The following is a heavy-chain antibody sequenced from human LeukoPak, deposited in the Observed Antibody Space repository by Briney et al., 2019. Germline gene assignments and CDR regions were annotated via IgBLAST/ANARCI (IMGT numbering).Heavy chain of an antibody. D-gene: IGHD2-21*02. CDR3: AKEARQCGGDCFSLLDY. V-gene: IGHV3-23*01. Sequence: GESLRLSCAASGFTFSSYSMSWVRQAPGKGREWVSLVNSGGNTYYADSVKGRFSISRDNSKNMLYLQMNSLRAEDTAVFYCAKEARQCGGDCFSLLDYWGQGTLVTVSS. CDR1: GFTFSSYS. CDR2: VNSGGNT. J-gene: IGHJ4*02.